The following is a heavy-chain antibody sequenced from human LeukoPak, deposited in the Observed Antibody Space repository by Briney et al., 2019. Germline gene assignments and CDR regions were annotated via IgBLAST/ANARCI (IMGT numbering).Heavy chain of an antibody. CDR1: GYTFTGYD. Sequence: ASVKVSCKASGYTFTGYDINWVRQATGQGLEWMGWMNPNSGNTGYAQKFQGRVTMTRNTSISTAYMELSSLRSEDTAVYYCARAYYDFWSGYFSTRPFDYWGQGTLVTVSS. CDR3: ARAYYDFWSGYFSTRPFDY. CDR2: MNPNSGNT. D-gene: IGHD3-3*01. V-gene: IGHV1-8*01. J-gene: IGHJ4*02.